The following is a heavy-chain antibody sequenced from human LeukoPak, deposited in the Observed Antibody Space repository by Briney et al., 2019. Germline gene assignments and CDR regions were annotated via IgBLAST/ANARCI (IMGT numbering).Heavy chain of an antibody. J-gene: IGHJ4*02. CDR3: AGGTTYYYDSSGYSPYDY. V-gene: IGHV1-69*04. CDR2: IIPILGIA. CDR1: GGTFSSYA. D-gene: IGHD3-22*01. Sequence: GASVKVSCKASGGTFSSYAISWVRQAPGQGLEWMGRIIPILGIANYAQKFQGRVTITADKSTSTAYMELSSLRSEDTAVYYCAGGTTYYYDSSGYSPYDYWGQGTLVTVSS.